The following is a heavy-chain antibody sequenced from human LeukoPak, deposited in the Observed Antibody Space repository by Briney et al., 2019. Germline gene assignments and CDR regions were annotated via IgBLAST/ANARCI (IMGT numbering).Heavy chain of an antibody. CDR3: TQAKSHSWSALHY. Sequence: PGGSLRLSCADSGFTFTSYAMNCVRQAPGKGPEWISTISGSDNSTYYADSVKGRFTITRYNSKNTLYLQMNSLRAADTAVYYCTQAKSHSWSALHYWGQGTVVTVSS. D-gene: IGHD3-3*02. V-gene: IGHV3-23*01. CDR1: GFTFTSYA. CDR2: ISGSDNST. J-gene: IGHJ4*02.